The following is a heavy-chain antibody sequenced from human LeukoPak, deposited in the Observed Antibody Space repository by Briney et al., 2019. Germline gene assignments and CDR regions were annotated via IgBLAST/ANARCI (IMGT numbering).Heavy chain of an antibody. D-gene: IGHD2-2*02. CDR1: GFTFSSYW. CDR3: AREKGYCSSTSCYMRGGNFDY. V-gene: IGHV3-7*01. Sequence: PGGSLRLSCAASGFTFSSYWMSWVRQAPGKGLEWVANIKRDGSEKYYVDSVKGRFTISRDNAKNSLYLQMNSLRAEDTAVYYCAREKGYCSSTSCYMRGGNFDYWGQGTLVTVSS. J-gene: IGHJ4*02. CDR2: IKRDGSEK.